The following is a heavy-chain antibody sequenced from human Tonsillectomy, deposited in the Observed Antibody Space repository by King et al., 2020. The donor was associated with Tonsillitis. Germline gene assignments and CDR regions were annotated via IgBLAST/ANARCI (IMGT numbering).Heavy chain of an antibody. J-gene: IGHJ5*01. CDR3: AKDLGDGDYGVHWFDS. CDR2: IRGRGGSK. D-gene: IGHD4-17*01. CDR1: GFTFSDYA. Sequence: DVQLVESGGGLVQPGKSLTLSCAAYGFTFSDYAMTWVRQAPGKGLEWVAAIRGRGGSKYYADSVKGRFSISREYSKNTLYLQMRSLRVDDTAVYYCAKDLGDGDYGVHWFDSWGQGTLVTVSS. V-gene: IGHV3-23*04.